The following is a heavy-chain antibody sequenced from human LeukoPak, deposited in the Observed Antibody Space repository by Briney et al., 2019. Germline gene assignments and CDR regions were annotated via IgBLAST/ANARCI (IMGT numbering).Heavy chain of an antibody. J-gene: IGHJ4*02. V-gene: IGHV3-30*02. D-gene: IGHD4-23*01. CDR3: ATNSVPEF. CDR2: IRYDGSEK. CDR1: GFTFRIYG. Sequence: GGSLRLSCAASGFTFRIYGMYWVRQAPGKGLEWVAFIRYDGSEKYYADSVKGRFTISRDNSKNALYLQMKSLRPEDTAVYYCATNSVPEFWGQGNLVTVSS.